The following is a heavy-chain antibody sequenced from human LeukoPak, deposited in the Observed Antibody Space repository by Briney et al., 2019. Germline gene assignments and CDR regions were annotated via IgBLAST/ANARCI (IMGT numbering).Heavy chain of an antibody. CDR3: ARVGIVVVPAAMDHYYYGMDV. V-gene: IGHV4-4*02. CDR1: GGSISSSNW. J-gene: IGHJ6*02. D-gene: IGHD2-2*01. CDR2: IYHSGST. Sequence: SETLSLTRAISGGSISSSNWWSWVRQPPGKGLEWIGEIYHSGSTNYNPSLKSRVTISVDKSKNQFSLKLSSVTAADTAVYYCARVGIVVVPAAMDHYYYGMDVWGQGTTVTVSS.